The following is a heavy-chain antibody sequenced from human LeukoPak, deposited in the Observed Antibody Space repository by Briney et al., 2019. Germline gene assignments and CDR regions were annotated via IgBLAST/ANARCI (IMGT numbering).Heavy chain of an antibody. J-gene: IGHJ4*02. D-gene: IGHD2-21*02. V-gene: IGHV3-30-3*01. CDR1: GFTFTYYA. Sequence: SLRPSCAVSGFTFTYYAMHWVRQAPGKGLEWVAVISHDGSNQQYADSVKGQVTISRDNSKSTLYLQMASLRAGDTAVYYCARQGDTGSWYFDYWGQGTLVTVSS. CDR3: ARQGDTGSWYFDY. CDR2: ISHDGSNQ.